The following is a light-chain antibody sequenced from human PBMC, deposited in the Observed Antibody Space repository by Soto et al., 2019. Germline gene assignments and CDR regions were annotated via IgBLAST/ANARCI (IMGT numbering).Light chain of an antibody. CDR3: QHYNGYRWT. CDR2: KAS. J-gene: IGKJ1*01. Sequence: DIQMTQSPSTLSASVGDRVTITCRASQSVSNWLAWYQQKPGKAPKILIYKASSLESGVPSRFSGSGSGTEFTLTISSLRPDDFATYYCQHYNGYRWTFGQGTKVGIK. CDR1: QSVSNW. V-gene: IGKV1-5*03.